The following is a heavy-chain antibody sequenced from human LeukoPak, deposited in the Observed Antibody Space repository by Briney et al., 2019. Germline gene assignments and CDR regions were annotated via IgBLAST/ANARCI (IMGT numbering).Heavy chain of an antibody. D-gene: IGHD3-3*01. CDR2: IHYSGAT. J-gene: IGHJ4*02. Sequence: SETLSLTCTVSGDSISGYFWSWIRQTPGKGLEWIGYIHYSGATNYNPSLKSRVTMSVDTSKNQFSLKLSSVTAADTAVYYCARVPYDFWSGSEGYYFDYWGQGTLVTVSS. CDR1: GDSISGYF. V-gene: IGHV4-59*01. CDR3: ARVPYDFWSGSEGYYFDY.